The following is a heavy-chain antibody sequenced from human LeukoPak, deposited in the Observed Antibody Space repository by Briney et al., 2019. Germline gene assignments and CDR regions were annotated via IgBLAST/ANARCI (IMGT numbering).Heavy chain of an antibody. CDR3: ASGSTPGNGYYLDY. J-gene: IGHJ4*02. CDR2: ITGGGDT. Sequence: GGSLRLSCAASGFSFTNYAMSWVRQAPARGPEWVSSITGGGDTFYADSVKGRFTISRDNSRNTLYLQMNSLRADDTDVYYCASGSTPGNGYYLDYWGQGTLVTVSS. D-gene: IGHD3-10*01. V-gene: IGHV3-23*01. CDR1: GFSFTNYA.